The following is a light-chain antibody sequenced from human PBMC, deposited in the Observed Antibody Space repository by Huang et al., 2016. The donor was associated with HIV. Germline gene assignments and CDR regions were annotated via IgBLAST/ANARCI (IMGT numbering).Light chain of an antibody. V-gene: IGKV1-5*03. J-gene: IGKJ4*01. CDR1: EYIGTW. CDR3: QQYNDYSPLT. CDR2: KAS. Sequence: DIQMTQSPSTLSASVGDRVTFTCRATEYIGTWVAWYQQKPGKAPKLLIYKASTLESGVPSRFSGSGSGTEFTLTISSLQPDDFATYYCQQYNDYSPLTFGGGTKVEIK.